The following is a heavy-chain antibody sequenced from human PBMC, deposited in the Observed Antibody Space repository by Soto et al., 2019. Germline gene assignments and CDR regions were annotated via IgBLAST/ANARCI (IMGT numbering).Heavy chain of an antibody. Sequence: GGSLRLSCAASGFTFSGSAMTWVRQAPGKWLEYVSSITSSSGDNIYYADSVKGRFTLSRDNAKNSLYLQMNNLRAEDTAVYYCAREIRDVYNHVFDSWGQGTLVTVSS. V-gene: IGHV3-21*04. D-gene: IGHD1-1*01. CDR2: ITSSSGDNI. CDR3: AREIRDVYNHVFDS. CDR1: GFTFSGSA. J-gene: IGHJ4*02.